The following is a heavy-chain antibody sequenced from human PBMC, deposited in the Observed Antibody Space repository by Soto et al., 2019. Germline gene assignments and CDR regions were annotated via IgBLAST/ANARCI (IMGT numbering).Heavy chain of an antibody. CDR3: TTDIWFGELLPSSYYGMDV. D-gene: IGHD3-10*01. V-gene: IGHV3-15*01. Sequence: PGGSLRLSCAASGFTFSNAWMSWVRQAPGKGLEWVGRIKSKTDGGTTDYAAPVKGRFTISRDDSKNTLYLQMNSLKTEDTAVYYCTTDIWFGELLPSSYYGMDVWGQGTTVTVSS. CDR1: GFTFSNAW. J-gene: IGHJ6*02. CDR2: IKSKTDGGTT.